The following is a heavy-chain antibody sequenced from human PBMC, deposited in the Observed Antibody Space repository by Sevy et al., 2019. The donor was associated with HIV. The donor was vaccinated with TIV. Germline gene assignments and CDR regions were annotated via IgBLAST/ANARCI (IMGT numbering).Heavy chain of an antibody. Sequence: ASVKVSCKASGYTFTGYYMHWVRQAPGQGLEWMGGTNPNSGGTNYAQKFQGRVTMTRDTSISPAYMELGRLRSDDTAVYYCALFGVPATANAFDYWGQGTLVTVSS. CDR1: GYTFTGYY. CDR3: ALFGVPATANAFDY. CDR2: TNPNSGGT. D-gene: IGHD2-2*01. J-gene: IGHJ4*02. V-gene: IGHV1-2*02.